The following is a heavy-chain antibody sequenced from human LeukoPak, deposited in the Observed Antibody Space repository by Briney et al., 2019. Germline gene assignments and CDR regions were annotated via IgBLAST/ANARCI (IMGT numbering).Heavy chain of an antibody. V-gene: IGHV3-21*01. Sequence: MAGGSLRLSCAASGFTFSSYSMNWVRQAPGKGLEWVSSISSSSSYIYYADSVKGRFTISRDNAKNSLYLQMNSLRAEDTAVYYCARDYYGSGSYHFDYWGQGTLVTVSS. CDR3: ARDYYGSGSYHFDY. J-gene: IGHJ4*02. CDR2: ISSSSSYI. CDR1: GFTFSSYS. D-gene: IGHD3-10*01.